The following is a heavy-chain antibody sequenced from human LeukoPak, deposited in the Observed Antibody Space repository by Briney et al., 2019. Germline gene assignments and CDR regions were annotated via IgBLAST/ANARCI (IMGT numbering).Heavy chain of an antibody. CDR1: GYTFTSYY. Sequence: ASVKVSCKASGYTFTSYYMHWVRQAPGQGLEWMGGFDPEGGETIYAQKFQGRVTMTEDTSTDTAYMELTSLRSEDTAVYYCATSPGYDYWGQGTLVTVSS. V-gene: IGHV1-24*01. D-gene: IGHD1-14*01. J-gene: IGHJ4*02. CDR2: FDPEGGET. CDR3: ATSPGYDY.